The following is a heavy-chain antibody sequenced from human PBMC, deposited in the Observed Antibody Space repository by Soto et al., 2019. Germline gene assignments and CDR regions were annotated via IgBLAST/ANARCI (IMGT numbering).Heavy chain of an antibody. J-gene: IGHJ4*02. CDR2: INSDGSST. CDR3: ARGLPYHSGWFDY. CDR1: GFTFSSYW. Sequence: GGSLRLSCAASGFTFSSYWMHWVRQAPGKGLVWVSRINSDGSSTSYADSVKGRFTISRDNAKNTLYLQMNSLRAEDTTVYYCARGLPYHSGWFDYWGQGTLVTVSS. D-gene: IGHD6-19*01. V-gene: IGHV3-74*01.